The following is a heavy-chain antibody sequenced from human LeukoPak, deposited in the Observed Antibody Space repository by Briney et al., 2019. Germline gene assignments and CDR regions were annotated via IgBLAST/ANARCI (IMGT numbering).Heavy chain of an antibody. Sequence: GGSLRLSCAAPGFTFSDYYMSWIRHAPGKGLEWVVVITYDGRNNYYADSVKGRFTISRDNSKNTLYLQMNSLRAEDTAVYYCARDWTFTRFSGSHPCAFEVWGQGTMVTVSS. CDR3: ARDWTFTRFSGSHPCAFEV. D-gene: IGHD3-10*01. CDR1: GFTFSDYY. CDR2: ITYDGRNN. V-gene: IGHV3-30*03. J-gene: IGHJ3*01.